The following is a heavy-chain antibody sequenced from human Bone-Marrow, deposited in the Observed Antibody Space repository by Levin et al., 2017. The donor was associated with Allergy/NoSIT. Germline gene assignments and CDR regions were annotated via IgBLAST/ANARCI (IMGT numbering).Heavy chain of an antibody. CDR3: ARLYHLRSAFDV. CDR2: IYPEGNT. D-gene: IGHD2-2*01. CDR1: GFTVSSNY. Sequence: PGGSLRLSCAASGFTVSSNYMSWVRQAPGKGLEWVSIIYPEGNTHYADSVKGRFTISRDNSKNTLYLQMNSLRAEDTTLYYCARLYHLRSAFDVWGPGTMVTVSS. V-gene: IGHV3-66*01. J-gene: IGHJ3*01.